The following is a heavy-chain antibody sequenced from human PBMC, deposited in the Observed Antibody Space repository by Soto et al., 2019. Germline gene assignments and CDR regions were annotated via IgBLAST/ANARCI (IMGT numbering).Heavy chain of an antibody. CDR2: INSDGSST. V-gene: IGHV3-74*01. D-gene: IGHD6-6*01. Sequence: GGSLSLSCAASGFTFSSYWMDWVRQAPGKGLVWVSRINSDGSSTSYADSVKGRFTISRDNAKNTLYLQMNSLRAEDTAVYYCARVGNSSSSSAPERWFDPWGQGTLVTVSS. CDR3: ARVGNSSSSSAPERWFDP. J-gene: IGHJ5*02. CDR1: GFTFSSYW.